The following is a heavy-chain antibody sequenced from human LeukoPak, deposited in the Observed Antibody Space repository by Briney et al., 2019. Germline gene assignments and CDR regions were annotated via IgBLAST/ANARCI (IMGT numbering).Heavy chain of an antibody. CDR1: GYSFTNNW. CDR3: ARRGSYSDFDY. Sequence: GESLQISCKGSGYSFTNNWIAWVRQMPGKGLECMGIIYPGDSDTRYSPSFQGQVTISADKSISTAYLQWSGLKASDTAMYYCARRGSYSDFDYWGQGTLVSVSS. CDR2: IYPGDSDT. D-gene: IGHD1-26*01. V-gene: IGHV5-51*01. J-gene: IGHJ4*02.